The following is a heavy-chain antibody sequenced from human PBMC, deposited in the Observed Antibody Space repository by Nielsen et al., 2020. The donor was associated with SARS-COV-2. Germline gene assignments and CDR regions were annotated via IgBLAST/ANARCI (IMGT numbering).Heavy chain of an antibody. V-gene: IGHV4-39*07. D-gene: IGHD3-3*01. Sequence: SETLSLTCTVSGGSISSSSYYWGWIRQPPGKGLEWIGSIYYSGSTYYDPSLKSRVTISVDPSKNQFSLKLSSVTAADTAVYYCARIAPITIFGVVSWFDPWGQGTLVTVSS. J-gene: IGHJ5*02. CDR1: GGSISSSSYY. CDR2: IYYSGST. CDR3: ARIAPITIFGVVSWFDP.